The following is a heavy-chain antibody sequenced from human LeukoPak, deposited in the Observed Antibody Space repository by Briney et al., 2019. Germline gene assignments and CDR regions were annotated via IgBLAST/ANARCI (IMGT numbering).Heavy chain of an antibody. CDR1: GVSISSSGYY. CDR2: IYYSGST. D-gene: IGHD2-8*01. J-gene: IGHJ3*02. Sequence: SETLSLTCTVSGVSISSSGYYWGWIRQPPGKGLEWIGTIYYSGSTFYNPSLKSRVTLSRDTSKNQFSLKLSSVTAADTAVYYCAKENGGGAFDIWGQGTMVTVSS. V-gene: IGHV4-39*07. CDR3: AKENGGGAFDI.